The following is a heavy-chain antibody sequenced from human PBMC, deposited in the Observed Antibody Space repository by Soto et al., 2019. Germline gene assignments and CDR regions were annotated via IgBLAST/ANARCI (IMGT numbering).Heavy chain of an antibody. CDR1: GGTFSSYT. D-gene: IGHD2-15*01. V-gene: IGHV1-69*02. J-gene: IGHJ4*02. CDR2: IIPILGIA. CDR3: ARAGYCSGGSCYEGYYFDY. Sequence: SVKVSCKASGGTFSSYTISWVRQAPGQGLEWMGRIIPILGIANYAQKFQGRVTITADKSTSTAYMELSSLRSEDTAVYYCARAGYCSGGSCYEGYYFDYWGQGTLVTVSS.